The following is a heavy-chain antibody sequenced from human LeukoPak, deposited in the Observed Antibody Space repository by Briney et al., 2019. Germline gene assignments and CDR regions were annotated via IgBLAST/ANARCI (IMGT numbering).Heavy chain of an antibody. CDR1: GFTFSTYA. J-gene: IGHJ4*02. CDR3: AREAYYYGSGSYPSGY. V-gene: IGHV3-66*01. CDR2: IYSGGST. Sequence: GGSLRLSCAASGFTFSTYAMSWVRQAPGKGLEWVSVIYSGGSTYYADSVKGRFTISRDNSKNTLYLQMNSLRAEDTAVYYCAREAYYYGSGSYPSGYWGQGTLVTVSS. D-gene: IGHD3-10*01.